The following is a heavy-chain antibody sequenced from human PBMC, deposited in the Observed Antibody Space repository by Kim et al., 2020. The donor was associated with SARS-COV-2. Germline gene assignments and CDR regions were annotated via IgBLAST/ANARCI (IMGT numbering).Heavy chain of an antibody. CDR1: GFTFSDYY. D-gene: IGHD3-16*02. J-gene: IGHJ6*02. V-gene: IGHV3-11*05. CDR3: ARVGYDYVWGSYRDYCYYYGLDV. CDR2: ISSSSSYT. Sequence: GGSLRLSCAASGFTFSDYYMSWIRQAPGKGLEWVSYISSSSSYTNYADSVKGRFTISRDNAKNSLYLQMNILRAEDTAVYYCARVGYDYVWGSYRDYCYYYGLDVWGQGPTVTVSS.